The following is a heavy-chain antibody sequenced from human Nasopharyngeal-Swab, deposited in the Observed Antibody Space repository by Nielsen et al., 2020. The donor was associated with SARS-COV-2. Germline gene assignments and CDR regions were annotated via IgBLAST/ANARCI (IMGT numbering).Heavy chain of an antibody. CDR3: VRKENFDGGRGNYYYGMDV. Sequence: WIRQPPGKGLEWVAVIWYDGSNKYYADSVKGRFTISRDNSKNTLYLQMNSLRAEDTAVYYCVRKENFDGGRGNYYYGMDVWGQGTTVTVSS. J-gene: IGHJ6*02. V-gene: IGHV3-33*01. D-gene: IGHD4-23*01. CDR2: IWYDGSNK.